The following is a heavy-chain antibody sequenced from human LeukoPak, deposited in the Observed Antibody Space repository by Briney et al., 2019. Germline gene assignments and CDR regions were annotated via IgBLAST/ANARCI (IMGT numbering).Heavy chain of an antibody. Sequence: GGSLRLSCAASGFTFSSYEMNWVRQAPGKGLEWVSYISSSGSTIYYADSVKGRFTISRDNAKNSLYLQMNSLRAEDTAVYYCARTYYYDSSGYYPFDYWGQGTLVTVSS. CDR3: ARTYYYDSSGYYPFDY. J-gene: IGHJ4*02. D-gene: IGHD3-22*01. V-gene: IGHV3-48*03. CDR2: ISSSGSTI. CDR1: GFTFSSYE.